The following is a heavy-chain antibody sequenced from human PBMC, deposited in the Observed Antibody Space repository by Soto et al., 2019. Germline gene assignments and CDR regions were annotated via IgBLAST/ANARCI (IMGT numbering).Heavy chain of an antibody. CDR1: SGSISSSSYY. D-gene: IGHD2-15*01. V-gene: IGHV4-39*01. J-gene: IGHJ6*02. Sequence: SETLSLTCTVSSGSISSSSYYWGWIRQPPGNGLECIGSIYYSENTYYNPSLKSRVTISIDTSKNQFSLKLTSVTAAETAVYYCSSANFCYSYGMDVWGQGTTVTVSS. CDR3: SSANFCYSYGMDV. CDR2: IYYSENT.